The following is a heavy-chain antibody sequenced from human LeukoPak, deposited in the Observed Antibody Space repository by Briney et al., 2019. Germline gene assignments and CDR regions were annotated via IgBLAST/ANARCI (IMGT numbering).Heavy chain of an antibody. CDR1: GYTFTSYA. V-gene: IGHV7-4-1*02. Sequence: ASVKVSCKASGYTFTSYAMNWVRQAPGQGLEWMGWINTNTGNPTYAQGFTGRFVFSLDTSVSTAYLQISSLKAEDTAVYYCARGDYDFWSGYYEYRDYWGQGTLVTVSS. CDR2: INTNTGNP. J-gene: IGHJ4*02. CDR3: ARGDYDFWSGYYEYRDY. D-gene: IGHD3-3*01.